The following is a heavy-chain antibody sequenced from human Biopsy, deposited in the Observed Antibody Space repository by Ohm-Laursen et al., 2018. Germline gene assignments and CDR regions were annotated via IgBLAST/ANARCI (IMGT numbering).Heavy chain of an antibody. J-gene: IGHJ4*02. V-gene: IGHV1-46*01. CDR2: INPSGSTT. CDR1: GYSFTSYY. D-gene: IGHD4-17*01. Sequence: ASVKVSCKASGYSFTSYYMHWVRQAPGQGLEWMGMINPSGSTTSYPQIFQGRVAMTRDTSKSTVYMELSSLRSADTAVYFCARNTGRYGDLYYFDYWGQGTLVTVSS. CDR3: ARNTGRYGDLYYFDY.